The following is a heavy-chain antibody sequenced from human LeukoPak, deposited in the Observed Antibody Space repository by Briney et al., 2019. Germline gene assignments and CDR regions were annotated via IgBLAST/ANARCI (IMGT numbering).Heavy chain of an antibody. CDR1: GFTFSSYS. D-gene: IGHD1-26*01. J-gene: IGHJ4*02. V-gene: IGHV3-21*01. Sequence: GGSLRLSCVASGFTFSSYSMNWVRQAPGKGLEWVSSISGSTSYIYYADSLKGRFTISRDNAKKSLYLQMNSLRAEDTAIYYCAKDGWELLLTGNYFDYWGQGTLVTVSS. CDR3: AKDGWELLLTGNYFDY. CDR2: ISGSTSYI.